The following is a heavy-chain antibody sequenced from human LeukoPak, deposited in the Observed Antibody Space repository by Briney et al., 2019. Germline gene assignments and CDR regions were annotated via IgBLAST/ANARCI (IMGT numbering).Heavy chain of an antibody. CDR1: GFTFSSYS. D-gene: IGHD6-6*01. CDR3: AGGGEAARSLAY. Sequence: PGGSLRLSCAASGFTFSSYSMNWVRQAPGKGLEWVSYISGDTTTIYYADSVKGRFTISRDNSKSTLFVYLQMNSLRTDDTALYYCAGGGEAARSLAYWGQGALVTVSS. CDR2: ISGDTTTI. V-gene: IGHV3-48*01. J-gene: IGHJ4*02.